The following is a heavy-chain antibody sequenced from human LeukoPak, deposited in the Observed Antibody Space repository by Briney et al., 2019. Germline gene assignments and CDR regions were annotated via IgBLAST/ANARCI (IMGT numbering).Heavy chain of an antibody. CDR1: GYTFTSYY. D-gene: IGHD5-24*01. V-gene: IGHV1-46*01. J-gene: IGHJ3*02. Sequence: ASVKVSCKASGYTFTSYYKHWVRQAPGQGLEWMGIINFSGGTTSYPQKFQGRVTMTRDTSTSTVYMELSSLRSEDTAVYYCASRRDGSNYAAFDIWGQGTMVTVSS. CDR2: INFSGGTT. CDR3: ASRRDGSNYAAFDI.